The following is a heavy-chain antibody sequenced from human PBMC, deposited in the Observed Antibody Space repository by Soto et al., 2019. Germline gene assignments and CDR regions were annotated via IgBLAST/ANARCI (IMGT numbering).Heavy chain of an antibody. D-gene: IGHD6-19*01. CDR2: IFYSGST. CDR1: GGSISSSSYY. CDR3: ARRSYSSGWYYPYFDY. Sequence: SETLSLTCTVSGGSISSSSYYWGWIRQPPGKGLEWIGSIFYSGSTYYNPSLKSRVTISVDTSKNQFSLKLSSVTAADTAVYYCARRSYSSGWYYPYFDYWGQGTLVTVSS. J-gene: IGHJ4*02. V-gene: IGHV4-39*01.